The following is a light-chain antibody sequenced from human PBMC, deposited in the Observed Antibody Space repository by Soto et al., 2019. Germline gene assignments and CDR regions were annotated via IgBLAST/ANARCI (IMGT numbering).Light chain of an antibody. J-gene: IGKJ1*01. Sequence: DIQITQSPSSLSESVVDRVTMTFLASQNINNSLNWYQQKPGKAPKLLIFAAANLEIGIPSRFSGSGSGTDFTLSIRNLQPEDFATYFCQQTYVTPPWACGQGTKG. V-gene: IGKV1-39*01. CDR1: QNINNS. CDR3: QQTYVTPPWA. CDR2: AAA.